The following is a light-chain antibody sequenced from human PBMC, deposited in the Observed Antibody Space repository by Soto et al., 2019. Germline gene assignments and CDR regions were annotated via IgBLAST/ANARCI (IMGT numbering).Light chain of an antibody. V-gene: IGKV3-11*01. Sequence: VFLTQSPATLSLSPGERAALSCRASYSIHTSLAWYQQKSGKPPRLVIYDSTLRANGVPDRFGGSRSGTEFTLTINSLEPEDFAVYYCQQRNVWPPITFGQGTRLEIK. J-gene: IGKJ5*01. CDR1: YSIHTS. CDR2: DST. CDR3: QQRNVWPPIT.